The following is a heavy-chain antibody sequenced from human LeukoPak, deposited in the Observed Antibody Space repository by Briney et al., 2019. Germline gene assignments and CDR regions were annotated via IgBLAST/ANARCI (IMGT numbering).Heavy chain of an antibody. CDR2: VNLQGST. V-gene: IGHV4-4*02. J-gene: IGHJ4*02. CDR3: AREGGPYRPLDY. CDR1: GGSISNTNW. Sequence: SETLSLTCGVSGGSISNTNWWTWVRQPPGKGLEWIGEVNLQGSTNYNPPLKSRVAISVDKSENHISLKLTSVTAAGTAVYYCAREGGPYRPLDYSGQGTLVTVAS.